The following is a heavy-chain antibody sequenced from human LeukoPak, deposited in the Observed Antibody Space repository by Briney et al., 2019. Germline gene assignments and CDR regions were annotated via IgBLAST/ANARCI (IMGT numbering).Heavy chain of an antibody. CDR2: INPNSGAT. CDR1: GYTFTGYY. CDR3: ARKTRAISAPDY. V-gene: IGHV1-2*02. Sequence: ASVKVSCEASGYTFTGYYMHWVRQAPGQGLEWMGWINPNSGATHYSQKFQGRVTLTRVTSISTAYMELSSLRSDDTAIYYCARKTRAISAPDYWGQGTLVTVSS. J-gene: IGHJ4*02. D-gene: IGHD6-13*01.